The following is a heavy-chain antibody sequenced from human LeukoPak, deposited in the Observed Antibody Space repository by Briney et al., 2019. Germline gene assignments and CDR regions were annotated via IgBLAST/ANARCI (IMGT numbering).Heavy chain of an antibody. CDR1: GYTFTSYA. D-gene: IGHD1-26*01. CDR3: ARDRVWDLGYYYYYMDV. J-gene: IGHJ6*03. CDR2: INTNTGNP. V-gene: IGHV7-4-1*02. Sequence: ASVKVSCKATGYTFTSYAMNWVRQAPGQGLEWMGWINTNTGNPTYAQGFTGRFVFSLDTSVSTAYLQISSLKAEDTAVYYCARDRVWDLGYYYYYMDVWGKGTTVTVSS.